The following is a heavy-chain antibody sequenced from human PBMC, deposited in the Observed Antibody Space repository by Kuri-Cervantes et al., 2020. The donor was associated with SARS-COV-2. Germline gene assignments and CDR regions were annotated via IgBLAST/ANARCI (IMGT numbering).Heavy chain of an antibody. Sequence: SVKVSCKASGGTFSSYAISWVRQAPGQGLEWMGGIIPILGTANYAQKFQGRVTITADKSTSTAYMELSSLRSEDTAVYYCARDCKDSSSSSTFDYWGQGTLVTVSS. CDR3: ARDCKDSSSSSTFDY. V-gene: IGHV1-69*10. CDR1: GGTFSSYA. CDR2: IIPILGTA. J-gene: IGHJ4*02. D-gene: IGHD6-6*01.